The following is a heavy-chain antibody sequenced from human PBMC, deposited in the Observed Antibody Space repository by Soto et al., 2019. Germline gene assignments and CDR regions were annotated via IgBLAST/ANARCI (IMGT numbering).Heavy chain of an antibody. Sequence: GGSLRLSCASSGFTFSSYGMHWVRQAPGKGLEWVAVISYDGSNKYYADSVKGRFTISRDNSKNTLYLQMNSLRAEDTAVYYCARDAQYYGSGSYRPLDVWGQGTTVTVSS. CDR1: GFTFSSYG. D-gene: IGHD3-10*01. CDR2: ISYDGSNK. J-gene: IGHJ6*02. V-gene: IGHV3-30*03. CDR3: ARDAQYYGSGSYRPLDV.